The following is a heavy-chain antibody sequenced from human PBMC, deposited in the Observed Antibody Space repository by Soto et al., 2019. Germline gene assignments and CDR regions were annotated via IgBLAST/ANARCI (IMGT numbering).Heavy chain of an antibody. V-gene: IGHV3-9*01. CDR1: GFTFDDYA. CDR2: VSWNSGYI. J-gene: IGHJ4*02. D-gene: IGHD6-13*01. Sequence: EVQLVESGGGLVQSGRSLRLSCAASGFTFDDYAMHWVRQVPGKGLEWVSRVSWNSGYIAYADSVKGRFTISRDNAKNSLYQQMNNLRADDTALYYCAKDASSSNWYEDYWGQGTLVTVSS. CDR3: AKDASSSNWYEDY.